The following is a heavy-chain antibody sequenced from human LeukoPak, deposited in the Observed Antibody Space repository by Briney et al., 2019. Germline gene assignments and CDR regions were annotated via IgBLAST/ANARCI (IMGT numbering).Heavy chain of an antibody. Sequence: PGGSLRLSCAASGFTFSRYEMNWVRQAPGKGLEWVSYISSSGSTIDYADSVKGRFTISRDNSKNTLYLQMNSLRAEDTAVYYCARAQLSGWLPHYYYYYMDVWGKGTTVTVSS. D-gene: IGHD6-19*01. J-gene: IGHJ6*03. V-gene: IGHV3-48*03. CDR2: ISSSGSTI. CDR3: ARAQLSGWLPHYYYYYMDV. CDR1: GFTFSRYE.